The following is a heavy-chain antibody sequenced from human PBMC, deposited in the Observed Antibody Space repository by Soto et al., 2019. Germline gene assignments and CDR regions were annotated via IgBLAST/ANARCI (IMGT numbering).Heavy chain of an antibody. Sequence: QLQLQESGPGLVKPSETLSLTCTVSRGFISTSSYYWDWIRQPPGKGLEWIGSIFYSGGTSYNPSLNSRVTMSIDTSKKKFSLNVKSVTAADTAVYYCVRRLVVPAGRGYFDSWGQGTLVTVSS. CDR3: VRRLVVPAGRGYFDS. V-gene: IGHV4-39*01. CDR2: IFYSGGT. D-gene: IGHD2-2*01. J-gene: IGHJ4*02. CDR1: RGFISTSSYY.